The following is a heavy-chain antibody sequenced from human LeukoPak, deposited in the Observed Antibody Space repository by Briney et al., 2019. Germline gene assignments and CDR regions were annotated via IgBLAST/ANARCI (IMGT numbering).Heavy chain of an antibody. CDR3: ARGNGRYCSGGSCQRGYYYYYYMDV. V-gene: IGHV1-46*01. CDR1: GCTFTSYY. Sequence: GASVKVSCKASGCTFTSYYMHWVRQAPGQGPEWMGIINPNGGSTSYAQKFQGRVTMTRDTSTNTIYMELSSLSSEDTAVYYCARGNGRYCSGGSCQRGYYYYYYMDVWGKGTTVTISS. J-gene: IGHJ6*03. CDR2: INPNGGST. D-gene: IGHD2-15*01.